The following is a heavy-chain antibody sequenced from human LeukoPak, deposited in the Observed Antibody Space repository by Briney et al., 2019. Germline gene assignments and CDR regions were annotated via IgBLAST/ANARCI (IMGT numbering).Heavy chain of an antibody. Sequence: SESLSLTCTVSGGSISSDDYYWSWIRQPPGEGLEWIGYIYYSGSTYYNPSFKGRLTITVDTSNTQFPLTLSSVTATATAVYYCARSRWGSVAMLNYWGQGTLVTVSS. CDR3: ARSRWGSVAMLNY. D-gene: IGHD5-24*01. V-gene: IGHV4-30-4*01. CDR1: GGSISSDDYY. J-gene: IGHJ4*02. CDR2: IYYSGST.